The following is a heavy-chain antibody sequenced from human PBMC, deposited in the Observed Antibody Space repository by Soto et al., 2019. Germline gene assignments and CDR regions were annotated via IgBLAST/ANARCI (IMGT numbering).Heavy chain of an antibody. CDR1: GYTFTSYG. CDR2: ISAYNCNT. V-gene: IGHV1-18*01. Sequence: ASVKVSCKASGYTFTSYGISWVRQAPGQGLEWMGWISAYNCNTNYAQKLQGRVTMTTDTSTSTAYMELRSLRSDDTAVYYCARAVVRGVIGGLWFDPWGQGTLVTVSS. CDR3: ARAVVRGVIGGLWFDP. J-gene: IGHJ5*02. D-gene: IGHD3-10*01.